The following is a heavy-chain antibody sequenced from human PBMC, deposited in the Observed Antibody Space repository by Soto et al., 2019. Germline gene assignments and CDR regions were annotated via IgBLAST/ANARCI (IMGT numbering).Heavy chain of an antibody. J-gene: IGHJ4*02. Sequence: QIQLVQSGPEVKKPGASMKVSCKAYDFSFTSHGISWVRQAPGQGLEWMGWISLYNGNTNYAQQFQGRVTMTTAPSTSTAYMELRSLRSDDTAMYFCAIYHLELFRFDYWGQGTLVTVSS. CDR3: AIYHLELFRFDY. D-gene: IGHD2-2*01. CDR2: ISLYNGNT. CDR1: DFSFTSHG. V-gene: IGHV1-18*04.